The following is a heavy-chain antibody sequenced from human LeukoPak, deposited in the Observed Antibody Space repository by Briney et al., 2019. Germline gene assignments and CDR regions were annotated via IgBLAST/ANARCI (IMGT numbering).Heavy chain of an antibody. CDR2: IGISSGPL. V-gene: IGHV3-48*04. CDR1: GFTFNNYA. CDR3: ARAKGYTSSCSFDY. D-gene: IGHD5-24*01. Sequence: GGSLRLSCAASGFTFNNYAMNWVRQTPGGRLEWVSFIGISSGPLLYADSVKGRFTISRDNAKASVYLQMNRLRAEDTAVYYCARAKGYTSSCSFDYWGQGILVTVSS. J-gene: IGHJ4*02.